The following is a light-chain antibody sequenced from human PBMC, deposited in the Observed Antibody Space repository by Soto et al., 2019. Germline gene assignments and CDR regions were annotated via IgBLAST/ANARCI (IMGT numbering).Light chain of an antibody. Sequence: DIQMTQSPSTLSASVGDRVTITCRASQRISIWLSWYQQKPGKAPKLLMYKASNLESGVPSRFRGSGSGTEFPLTISSLQPDAFATHRCQQYKDYPLTFGGWTKVEIK. CDR2: KAS. V-gene: IGKV1-5*03. J-gene: IGKJ4*01. CDR3: QQYKDYPLT. CDR1: QRISIW.